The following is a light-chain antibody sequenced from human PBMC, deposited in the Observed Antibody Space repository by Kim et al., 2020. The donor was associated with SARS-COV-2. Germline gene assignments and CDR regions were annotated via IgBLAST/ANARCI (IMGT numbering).Light chain of an antibody. Sequence: GKSVTVSCPGTHSDIGDYNYVSWYHQHPGKAPKLMIYDVSNRPSGVSNRFSGSKSGNTASLTISGLQAEDEADYYCSSYTSSSTVVFGGGTQLTVL. CDR1: HSDIGDYNY. CDR3: SSYTSSSTVV. V-gene: IGLV2-14*03. J-gene: IGLJ2*01. CDR2: DVS.